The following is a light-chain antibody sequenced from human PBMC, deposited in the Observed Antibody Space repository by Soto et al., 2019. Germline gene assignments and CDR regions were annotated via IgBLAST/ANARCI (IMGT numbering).Light chain of an antibody. CDR2: GAS. CDR1: QSVNSIY. Sequence: IVLTQSPCTLSLSPGERATLSCRASQSVNSIYLAWYQQRPGQAPRLPIYGASSRATGIPDRFSGSGSGTDFTLTISRLEPEDFAVYYCQHYGSSPLTFGGGTKVDI. V-gene: IGKV3-20*01. J-gene: IGKJ4*01. CDR3: QHYGSSPLT.